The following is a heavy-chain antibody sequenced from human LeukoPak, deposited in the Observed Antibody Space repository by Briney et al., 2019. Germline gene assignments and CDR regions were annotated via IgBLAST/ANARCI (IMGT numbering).Heavy chain of an antibody. D-gene: IGHD3-10*01. CDR3: AKAPIYYGSGSYYVS. Sequence: PGGSLRLSCAASGFTFSSYGMSWVRQAPGKGLEWVSAISGSGGSTYYADSVKGRFTISRDNSKNTLYLQMNSLRAEDTAVYYCAKAPIYYGSGSYYVSWGQGTLVTVSS. J-gene: IGHJ5*02. V-gene: IGHV3-23*01. CDR2: ISGSGGST. CDR1: GFTFSSYG.